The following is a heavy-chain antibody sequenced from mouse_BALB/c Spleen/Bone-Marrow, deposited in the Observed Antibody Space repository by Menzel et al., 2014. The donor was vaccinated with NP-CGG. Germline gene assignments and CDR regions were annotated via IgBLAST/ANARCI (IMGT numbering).Heavy chain of an antibody. V-gene: IGHV14-3*02. Sequence: VHVKQSGAELVKPGASVKLSCTASGFNIKDTYMHWVKQKPEQGLEWIGRIDPANGNTKYDPKFQGKATITADTSSNTAYLQLSILTSEDTAVYYCARWNYYAMDYWGQGTSVTVSS. CDR3: ARWNYYAMDY. CDR2: IDPANGNT. CDR1: GFNIKDTY. J-gene: IGHJ4*01.